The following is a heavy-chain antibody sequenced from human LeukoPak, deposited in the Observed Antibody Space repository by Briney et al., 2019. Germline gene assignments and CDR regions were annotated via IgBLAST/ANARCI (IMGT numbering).Heavy chain of an antibody. CDR2: ISWNSGSI. D-gene: IGHD3-22*01. CDR3: AKSKFSITIIVVAIDY. CDR1: GFTFDDYA. J-gene: IGHJ4*02. V-gene: IGHV3-9*01. Sequence: GRSLRLSCAASGFTFDDYAMHWVRQAPGKGLEWVSGISWNSGSIGYADSVKGRFTISRDNAKNSLYLQMNSLRAEDTALYYCAKSKFSITIIVVAIDYWGQGTLVTVSS.